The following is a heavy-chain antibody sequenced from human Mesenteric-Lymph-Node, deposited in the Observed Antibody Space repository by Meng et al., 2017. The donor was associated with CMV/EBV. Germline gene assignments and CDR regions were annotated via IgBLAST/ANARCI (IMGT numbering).Heavy chain of an antibody. Sequence: GESLKISCAASGFSFSSSSMNWVRQAPGKGLEWVSSISSSSGYIYYADSMKGRCTISRDNAKNSLFLQMNSLRAEDTAVYSCARSGDYSDFPVPDNYYYYYGMDVWGQGTTVTVSS. V-gene: IGHV3-21*01. D-gene: IGHD4-11*01. J-gene: IGHJ6*02. CDR1: GFSFSSSS. CDR2: ISSSSGYI. CDR3: ARSGDYSDFPVPDNYYYYYGMDV.